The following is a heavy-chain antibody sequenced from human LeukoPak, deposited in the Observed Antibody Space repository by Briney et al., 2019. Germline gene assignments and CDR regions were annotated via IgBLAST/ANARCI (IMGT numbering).Heavy chain of an antibody. CDR3: AKRAHYGSGSYYTLGY. CDR1: GFTFSSYA. V-gene: IGHV3-23*01. J-gene: IGHJ4*02. Sequence: GGSLRLSCAASGFTFSSYAMSWVRQAPGKGLEWVSAISGSGGSTYYADSVKGRFTISRDNSKNTLYLQMNSLRAEDTAVYYCAKRAHYGSGSYYTLGYWGQGTLVTVSS. CDR2: ISGSGGST. D-gene: IGHD3-10*01.